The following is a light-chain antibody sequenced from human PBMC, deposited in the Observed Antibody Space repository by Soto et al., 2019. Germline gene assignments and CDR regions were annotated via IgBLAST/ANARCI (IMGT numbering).Light chain of an antibody. CDR3: GTWDSSLSAYV. J-gene: IGLJ1*01. V-gene: IGLV1-51*01. CDR2: DNN. Sequence: QSLVKQPPSVSAARGQKFTISCSGSISNIGNNYVSWYQQLPGTAPKLLIYDNNKRPSGIPDRFSGSKYGTSATLGITGLQTGDEADYYCGTWDSSLSAYVFGTGTKVTVL. CDR1: ISNIGNNY.